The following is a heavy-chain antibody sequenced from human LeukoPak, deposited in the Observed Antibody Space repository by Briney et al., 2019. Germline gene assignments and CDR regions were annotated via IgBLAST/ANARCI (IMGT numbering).Heavy chain of an antibody. CDR3: AKDYYDSSGFGALDI. J-gene: IGHJ3*02. CDR1: GYTFTANY. V-gene: IGHV1-2*02. D-gene: IGHD3-22*01. CDR2: INPNSGGT. Sequence: ASVKVSCKASGYTFTANYMHWVRQAPGQGLEWMGWINPNSGGTNYAQKFQGRVTMTRDTSISTAYMDLSRLRSDDTAVYYCAKDYYDSSGFGALDIWGQGTMVTVSS.